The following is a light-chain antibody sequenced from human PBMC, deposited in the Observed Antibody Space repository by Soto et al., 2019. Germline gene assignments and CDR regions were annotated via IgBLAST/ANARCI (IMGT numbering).Light chain of an antibody. CDR3: TSFTSIHTYV. V-gene: IGLV2-14*01. Sequence: QSALTQPASVSGSPGQSITISCTGTSNDVGGYNFVSWYQQHPDKAPRLMIYEVTNRPSGVSDRFSGSKSGNTASLTISGLQAEDEADYYSTSFTSIHTYVFGTGTKVTVL. CDR1: SNDVGGYNF. J-gene: IGLJ1*01. CDR2: EVT.